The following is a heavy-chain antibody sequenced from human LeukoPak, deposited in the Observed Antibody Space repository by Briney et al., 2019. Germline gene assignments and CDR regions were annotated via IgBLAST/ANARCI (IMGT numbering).Heavy chain of an antibody. CDR3: ALAGAVAGRVTSTRSDY. Sequence: ASVKVSCKASGYTFTSYAMHWVRQAPGQRLEWMGWINAGNGNTKYSQKFQGRVTITRDTSASTAYMELSSLRSEDTAVYYCALAGAVAGRVTSTRSDYWGQGTLVTVSS. D-gene: IGHD6-19*01. CDR2: INAGNGNT. V-gene: IGHV1-3*01. J-gene: IGHJ4*02. CDR1: GYTFTSYA.